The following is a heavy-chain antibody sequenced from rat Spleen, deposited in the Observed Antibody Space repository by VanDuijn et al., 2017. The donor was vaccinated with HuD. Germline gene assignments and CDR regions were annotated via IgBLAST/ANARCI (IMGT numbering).Heavy chain of an antibody. Sequence: EVQLVESGGGLVQPGRSLKLSCAASGFTFSYYGMAWIRQAPGKGLEWVASITNTGGSTYFPDSVKGRFTISRDNAKNTLYLQMNSLRSEDTATYYCTSYGGYAHYWGQGVMVTVSS. D-gene: IGHD1-11*01. J-gene: IGHJ2*01. CDR2: ITNTGGST. V-gene: IGHV5-31*01. CDR1: GFTFSYYG. CDR3: TSYGGYAHY.